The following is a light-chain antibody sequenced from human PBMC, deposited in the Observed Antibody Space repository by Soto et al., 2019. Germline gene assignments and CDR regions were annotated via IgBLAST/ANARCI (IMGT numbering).Light chain of an antibody. V-gene: IGLV1-44*01. Sequence: QSVLTQPPSASGTPGQRVTISCSGSYSNIGSNTVNWYQHLPGTAPKLLIYSTDHRPSGVPDRFSGSKSGTSASLAISGLQSADEADYYCAAWDDNLNGLVFGGGTQLTVL. CDR1: YSNIGSNT. J-gene: IGLJ7*01. CDR3: AAWDDNLNGLV. CDR2: STD.